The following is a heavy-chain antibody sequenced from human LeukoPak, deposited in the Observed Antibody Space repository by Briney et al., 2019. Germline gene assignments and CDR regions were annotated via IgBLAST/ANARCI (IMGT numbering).Heavy chain of an antibody. CDR2: ISAYNGNT. CDR1: GYTFTSYG. Sequence: ASVKVSCKASGYTFTSYGISWVRQAPGQGLEWMGWISAYNGNTNYAQKLQGRVTMTTDTSTSTAYMELRSLRSDDTAVYYCARVRDYSNLYYYYYYMDVWGKGTTVTVSS. V-gene: IGHV1-18*01. D-gene: IGHD4-11*01. CDR3: ARVRDYSNLYYYYYYMDV. J-gene: IGHJ6*03.